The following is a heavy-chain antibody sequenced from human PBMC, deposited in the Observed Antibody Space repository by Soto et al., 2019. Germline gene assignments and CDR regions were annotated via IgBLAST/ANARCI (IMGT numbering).Heavy chain of an antibody. D-gene: IGHD2-2*02. CDR2: ILPLFNAP. CDR3: TRRSRPAAILANFDF. Sequence: QVLLVQSGAEVKKPGSSVRVSCKASGDTLKNFAFSWVRQAPGHGLEWVGGILPLFNAPTYSQKFQGRVTITADEYTSTAYTDLSRLTSDDTAVYFCTRRSRPAAILANFDFWGQGTLVTVYS. CDR1: GDTLKNFA. V-gene: IGHV1-69*01. J-gene: IGHJ4*02.